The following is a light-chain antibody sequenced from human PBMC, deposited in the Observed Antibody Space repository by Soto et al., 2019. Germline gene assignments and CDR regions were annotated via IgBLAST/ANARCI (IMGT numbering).Light chain of an antibody. V-gene: IGKV1-5*03. CDR1: QSISTW. CDR3: QQYYSHYT. CDR2: KAS. J-gene: IGKJ2*01. Sequence: DIQMTQSPSTLSASVGDRVTITCRASQSISTWLAWYQQKPGKAPKLLIYKASTLQSGVPSRFSGSGSGTEFTLTINSLQPDDVATYYCQQYYSHYTFGQGTKLEIK.